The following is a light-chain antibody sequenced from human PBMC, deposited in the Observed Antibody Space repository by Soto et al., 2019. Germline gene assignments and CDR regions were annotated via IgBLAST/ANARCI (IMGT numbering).Light chain of an antibody. J-gene: IGKJ1*01. Sequence: AILVTQSPSSLSASPGDRVTITCRASQGISSYLAWYQQKPGKAPELLIYGASTRATDVPDRFSGSGSGADFTLSISRLEPEDFAVYYCQQYGSSPPRTFGQGTKVDIK. CDR2: GAS. V-gene: IGKV1-8*01. CDR3: QQYGSSPPRT. CDR1: QGISSY.